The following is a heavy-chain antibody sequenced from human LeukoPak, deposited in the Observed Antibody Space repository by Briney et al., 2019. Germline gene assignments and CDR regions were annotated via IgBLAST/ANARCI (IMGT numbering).Heavy chain of an antibody. D-gene: IGHD2-2*01. CDR1: GFTVSSNY. Sequence: GGSLRHSCAASGFTVSSNYMSWVRQAPGKGLEWVSVIYSGGSTYYADSVKGRFTISRDNAKNSLYLQMNSLRAEDTAVYYCARAPSAVPAALFDYWGQGTLVTVSS. J-gene: IGHJ4*02. CDR3: ARAPSAVPAALFDY. CDR2: IYSGGST. V-gene: IGHV3-66*01.